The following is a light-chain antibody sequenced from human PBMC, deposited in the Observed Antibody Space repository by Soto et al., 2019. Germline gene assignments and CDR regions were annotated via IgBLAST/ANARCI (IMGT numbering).Light chain of an antibody. Sequence: QSALTQPPSASGSPGQSVTISCTGTSSDVGGYNYVSWYQQHPGKAPKFIIYEVSKRPSGVPDRFSGSKSGNTASLTVSRFQAEDEADYYCSSYAGSNNFVFGTGTKVTVL. CDR1: SSDVGGYNY. CDR2: EVS. CDR3: SSYAGSNNFV. J-gene: IGLJ1*01. V-gene: IGLV2-8*01.